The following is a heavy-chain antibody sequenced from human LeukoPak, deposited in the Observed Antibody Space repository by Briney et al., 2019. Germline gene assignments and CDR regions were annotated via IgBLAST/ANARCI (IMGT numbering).Heavy chain of an antibody. D-gene: IGHD4-23*01. CDR1: AFTFSTYE. V-gene: IGHV3-48*03. CDR3: ARDYGGSAPFDY. CDR2: ISSSGSDI. Sequence: WGYLRRSCAAAAFTFSTYERHRVRQAPGHGLEWVSYISSSGSDIYYADSVKGRFTISRDNAKNSLYLHMNSLRAEDTAVDYCARDYGGSAPFDYWGQGTLVTVSS. J-gene: IGHJ4*02.